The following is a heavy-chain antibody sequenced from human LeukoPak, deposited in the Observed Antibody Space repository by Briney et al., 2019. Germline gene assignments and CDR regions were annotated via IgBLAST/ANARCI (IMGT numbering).Heavy chain of an antibody. CDR3: AREPYYYDSSGYLKADAFDI. D-gene: IGHD3-22*01. V-gene: IGHV4-59*11. CDR2: IYYSGST. Sequence: SETLSLTCTVSGGSISSHYWSWIRQLPGKGLEWIGYIYYSGSTNYNPSLKSRVTISVDTSKNQFSLKLSSVTAADTAVYHCAREPYYYDSSGYLKADAFDIWGQGTMVTVSS. CDR1: GGSISSHY. J-gene: IGHJ3*02.